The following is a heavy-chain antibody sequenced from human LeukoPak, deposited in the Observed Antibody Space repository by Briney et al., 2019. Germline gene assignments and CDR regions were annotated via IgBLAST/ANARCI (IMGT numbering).Heavy chain of an antibody. CDR1: GFTFSSYA. Sequence: GGSLRLSCAASGFTFSSYAMSWARQAPGKGLEWVSGISANGASTYYADSVEGRFTISRDNSKNTLYLQMNSLRAEDTAVYYCAKDQSFFISGSDNWGQGTLVTVSS. V-gene: IGHV3-23*01. CDR3: AKDQSFFISGSDN. J-gene: IGHJ4*02. CDR2: ISANGAST. D-gene: IGHD2-15*01.